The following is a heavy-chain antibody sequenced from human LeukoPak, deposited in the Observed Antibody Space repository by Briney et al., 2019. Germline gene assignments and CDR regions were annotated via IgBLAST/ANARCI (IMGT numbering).Heavy chain of an antibody. CDR2: IYSGGST. D-gene: IGHD4-23*01. V-gene: IGHV3-66*01. Sequence: GGSLRLSCAASGFTVSSNYMSWVRQAPGKGLEWVSVIYSGGSTYYADSVKGRFTISRDNSKNTLYLQMNSLRAEDTAVYYCARAIELPLYWFDPWGQGTLVTVSS. CDR1: GFTVSSNY. CDR3: ARAIELPLYWFDP. J-gene: IGHJ5*02.